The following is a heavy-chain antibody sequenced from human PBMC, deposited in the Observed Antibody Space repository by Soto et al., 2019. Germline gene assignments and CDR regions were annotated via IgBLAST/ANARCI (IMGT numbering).Heavy chain of an antibody. CDR3: ATQYGDYVHFDY. Sequence: ASVKVSCKASGGTFSSYTISWVRQAPGQGLEWMGRIIPILGIANYAQKFQGRVTITADKSTSTAYMELSSLRSEDTAVYYCATQYGDYVHFDYWGQGTLVTVSS. V-gene: IGHV1-69*02. D-gene: IGHD4-17*01. CDR1: GGTFSSYT. J-gene: IGHJ4*02. CDR2: IIPILGIA.